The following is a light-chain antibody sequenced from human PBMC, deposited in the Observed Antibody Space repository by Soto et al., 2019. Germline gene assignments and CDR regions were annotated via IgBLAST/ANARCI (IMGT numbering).Light chain of an antibody. CDR2: GAS. Sequence: AIQMTQSPSSLSASVGDRVTITCRAGQAIRNDLGWYQQKPGKAPNLLIFGASNLQAGVPVRFSASGSSTNFTLTISNLQPEDFASYYCLQDYTYPWTFGQGTKVDI. V-gene: IGKV1-6*01. CDR1: QAIRND. J-gene: IGKJ1*01. CDR3: LQDYTYPWT.